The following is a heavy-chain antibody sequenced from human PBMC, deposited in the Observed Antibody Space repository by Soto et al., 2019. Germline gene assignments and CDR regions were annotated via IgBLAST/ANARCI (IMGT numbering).Heavy chain of an antibody. Sequence: QVQLVQSGAEVKKPGASVKVSCKASGYTFTSYGISWVRQDPGQGLEWMGWISAYNGNTNYAQKLQGRVTMTTDTSTSTAYMELRSLRSDDTAVYYCARDAPTYQLLYGADYYGMDVWGQGTTVTVSS. CDR2: ISAYNGNT. CDR3: ARDAPTYQLLYGADYYGMDV. D-gene: IGHD2-2*02. V-gene: IGHV1-18*04. CDR1: GYTFTSYG. J-gene: IGHJ6*02.